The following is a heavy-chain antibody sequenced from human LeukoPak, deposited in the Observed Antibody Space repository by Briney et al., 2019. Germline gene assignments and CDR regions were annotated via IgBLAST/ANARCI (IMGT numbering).Heavy chain of an antibody. J-gene: IGHJ3*02. CDR2: MSYDGSNK. CDR1: GFTFSSYA. Sequence: GGCLRLSCAASGFTFSSYAMHWARQAPGKGLEWVAVMSYDGSNKYYADSVKGRFTISRDNSKNTLYLQMNSLRAEDTAVYYCARGRRDCSGDCYVAFDIWGQGTMVTVSS. CDR3: ARGRRDCSGDCYVAFDI. V-gene: IGHV3-30-3*01. D-gene: IGHD2-21*02.